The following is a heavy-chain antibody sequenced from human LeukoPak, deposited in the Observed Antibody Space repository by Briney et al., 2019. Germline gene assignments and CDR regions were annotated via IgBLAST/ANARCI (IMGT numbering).Heavy chain of an antibody. CDR1: GGSISSSGYS. CDR2: IYRSGST. D-gene: IGHD3-22*01. CDR3: AGLVGRYSSGLYYYYFDY. Sequence: PSQTLSLTCAVSGGSISSSGYSWSWIRQPPGKGLEWIGCIYRSGSTYYNPSLKSRVTISVDRSKNQFSLKLSSVTAADTAVYYCAGLVGRYSSGLYYYYFDYWGQGTLVTVSS. J-gene: IGHJ4*02. V-gene: IGHV4-30-2*01.